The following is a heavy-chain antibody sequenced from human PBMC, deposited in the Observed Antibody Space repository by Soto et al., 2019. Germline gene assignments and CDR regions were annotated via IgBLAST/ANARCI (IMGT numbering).Heavy chain of an antibody. CDR3: ARNVTVSKLGGGRDYYYYGRDV. Sequence: QVQLVQSGAEEKKPGASVKVSCKASGYTFTSYAMHWVRQAPGQRLEWMGWINAGNGNTKYSQKFQGRVTITRDTSAGTGYRELGSLSAEDTAVYYCARNVTVSKLGGGRDYYYYGRDVWGQGTTVTVSS. D-gene: IGHD7-27*01. J-gene: IGHJ6*02. CDR2: INAGNGNT. V-gene: IGHV1-3*05. CDR1: GYTFTSYA.